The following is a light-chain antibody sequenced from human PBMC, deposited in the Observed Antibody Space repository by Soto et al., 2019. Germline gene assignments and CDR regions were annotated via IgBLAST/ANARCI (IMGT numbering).Light chain of an antibody. J-gene: IGLJ1*01. CDR1: SSDVGSYNY. CDR2: DVS. V-gene: IGLV2-11*01. Sequence: QSALTQPRSVSGSPGQSVTISCTGTSSDVGSYNYVSWYQHHPGKAPKLMIYDVSKRPSGVPDRFSGSNSGNTASLTISGLQAEDEADYSCCSYAGSSVYGLGTGTKLTLL. CDR3: CSYAGSSVYG.